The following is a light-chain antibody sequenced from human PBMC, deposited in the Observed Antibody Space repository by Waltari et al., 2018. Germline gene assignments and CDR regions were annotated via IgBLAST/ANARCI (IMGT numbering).Light chain of an antibody. CDR3: QQRSNWPRT. Sequence: EIVLTQSPDTLSLSPGERATLSCRASQSVTNSLAWYQQKPGQAPRLLIYGASNRATGVPARFSGSGSWTDFTLTISSLEPEDFAVYYCQQRSNWPRTFGQGTKVEIK. CDR2: GAS. CDR1: QSVTNS. J-gene: IGKJ1*01. V-gene: IGKV3-11*01.